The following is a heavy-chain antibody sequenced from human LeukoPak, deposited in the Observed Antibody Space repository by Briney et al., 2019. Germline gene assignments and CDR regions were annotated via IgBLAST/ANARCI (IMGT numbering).Heavy chain of an antibody. V-gene: IGHV3-74*01. CDR3: ARWAATGDFDY. CDR1: GFTFSSYW. CDR2: INSDGSST. D-gene: IGHD6-13*01. J-gene: IGHJ4*02. Sequence: PGGSLRLSCAASGFTFSSYWMHWVRQAPGKGLVWVSRINSDGSSTSYADSVKGRFTISRDNAKNTVYLQMNSLRAEDTAVYYCARWAATGDFDYWGQGTPVTVPS.